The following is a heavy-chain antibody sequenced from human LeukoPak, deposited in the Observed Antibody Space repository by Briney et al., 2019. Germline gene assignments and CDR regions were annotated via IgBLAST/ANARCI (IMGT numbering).Heavy chain of an antibody. CDR2: ISSSSSYI. D-gene: IGHD4-17*01. J-gene: IGHJ4*02. V-gene: IGHV3-21*01. Sequence: GSLRLSCAASGFTFSSYSINWVRQAPGKGLEWVSSISSSSSYIYYADSVEGRFTISRDNAKNSLYLQMNSLRAEDTAVYYCARVDDYGDYGLDYWGQGTLVTVSS. CDR1: GFTFSSYS. CDR3: ARVDDYGDYGLDY.